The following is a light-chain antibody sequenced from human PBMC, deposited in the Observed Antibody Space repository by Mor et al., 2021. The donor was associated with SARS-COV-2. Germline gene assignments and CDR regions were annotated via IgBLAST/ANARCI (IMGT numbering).Light chain of an antibody. J-gene: IGLJ1*01. CDR2: DVR. V-gene: IGLV2-11*01. CDR3: CSYAGCYH. Sequence: MIYDVRKRPSGVPDRFSGSNTGNTASLTISGLQAEDEADYYCCSYAGCYHFGTGTKVTVI.